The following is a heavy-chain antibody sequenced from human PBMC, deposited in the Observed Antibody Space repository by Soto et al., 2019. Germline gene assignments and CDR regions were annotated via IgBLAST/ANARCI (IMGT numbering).Heavy chain of an antibody. CDR1: GGSFSGYY. CDR2: INHSGST. V-gene: IGHV4-34*01. Sequence: QVQLQQWGAGLLKPSETLSLTCAVYGGSFSGYYWSWIRQPPGKGLEWIGEINHSGSTNYNPSLKSLVTISVDTSKNQFSLKLSSVTAADTAVYYCARGQSSITIFGVVIDQYFDYWGQGTLVTVSS. CDR3: ARGQSSITIFGVVIDQYFDY. D-gene: IGHD3-3*01. J-gene: IGHJ4*02.